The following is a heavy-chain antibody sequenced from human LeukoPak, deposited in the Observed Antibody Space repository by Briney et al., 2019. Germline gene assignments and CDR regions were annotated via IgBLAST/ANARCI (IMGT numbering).Heavy chain of an antibody. CDR1: GGTFSSYA. Sequence: ASVKVSCKASGGTFSSYAISWVRQAPGQGLEWMGGIIPIFGTANCAQKFQGRVTITTDESTSTAYMELSSLRSEDTAVYYCARGGGYSGYDPGAYYYHYMDVWGKGTTVTVSS. J-gene: IGHJ6*03. CDR3: ARGGGYSGYDPGAYYYHYMDV. V-gene: IGHV1-69*05. D-gene: IGHD5-12*01. CDR2: IIPIFGTA.